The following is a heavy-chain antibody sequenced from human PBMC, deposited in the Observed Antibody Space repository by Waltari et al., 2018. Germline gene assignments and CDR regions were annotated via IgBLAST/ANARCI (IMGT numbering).Heavy chain of an antibody. D-gene: IGHD6-19*01. CDR3: ARCEGRYSSGWGRNWFDP. J-gene: IGHJ5*02. CDR2: IYYSGGT. V-gene: IGHV4-39*07. Sequence: QLQLQESGPGLVKPSETLSLTCTVSGGSISSSSYYWGWIRQPPGKGLEWIGSIYYSGGTYYHPSLKSRVTISVDTSKNQFSLKLSSVTAADTAVYYCARCEGRYSSGWGRNWFDPWGQGTLVTVSS. CDR1: GGSISSSSYY.